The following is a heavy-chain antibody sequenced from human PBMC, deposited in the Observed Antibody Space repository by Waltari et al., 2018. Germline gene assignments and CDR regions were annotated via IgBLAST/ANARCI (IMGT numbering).Heavy chain of an antibody. V-gene: IGHV3-30*18. CDR3: AKDGGSYYGFFDF. D-gene: IGHD3-10*01. J-gene: IGHJ4*02. CDR2: IWYDGSAE. Sequence: QVQLVQSGGGVVQPGRSLRLSCAASGFSLSSHGMPWPRQAPGKGLEWVAVIWYDGSAEYYADSVKGRFTISKDISKNTLYLQMNSLRAEDTAVYFCAKDGGSYYGFFDFWGQGTLVTVSS. CDR1: GFSLSSHG.